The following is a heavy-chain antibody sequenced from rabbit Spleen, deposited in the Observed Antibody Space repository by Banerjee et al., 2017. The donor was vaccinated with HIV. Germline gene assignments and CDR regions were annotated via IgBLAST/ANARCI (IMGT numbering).Heavy chain of an antibody. V-gene: IGHV1S40*01. Sequence: QSLEESGGGLVKPGASLTLTCKASGFSFSSSDYICWVRQAPGKGLEWIGCIYTGSGSIYYASWAKGRFTISKTSSTTVTLQMTSLTAPDTALYFCARSIDSSGGWYYFNLWGPGTLVTVS. CDR2: IYTGSGSI. CDR3: ARSIDSSGGWYYFNL. J-gene: IGHJ4*01. CDR1: GFSFSSSDY. D-gene: IGHD1-1*01.